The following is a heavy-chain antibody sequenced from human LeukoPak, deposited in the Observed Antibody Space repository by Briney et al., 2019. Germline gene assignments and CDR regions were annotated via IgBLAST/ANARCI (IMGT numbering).Heavy chain of an antibody. J-gene: IGHJ4*02. D-gene: IGHD6-6*01. CDR3: ARVVVSSSSDYFDY. Sequence: PGRSLRLSCAASGFIFSSSVMHWVRQAPGEGLEWVAVISHDGGNKYYADSVKGRFTISRDNSKNTLYLQMNSLRAEDTAVYYCARVVVSSSSDYFDYWGQGTLVTVSS. CDR2: ISHDGGNK. CDR1: GFIFSSSV. V-gene: IGHV3-30*04.